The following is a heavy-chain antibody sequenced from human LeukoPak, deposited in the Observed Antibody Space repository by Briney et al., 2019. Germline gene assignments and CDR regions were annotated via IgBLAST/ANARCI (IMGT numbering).Heavy chain of an antibody. Sequence: GGSLRLSCAASGFTFSSYSMNWVRQAPGKGLECVARIRKEVNGYSTEYAASVKGRFTISRDDSRNSLFLQMSNLKTEDTAVYYCSRGDPSGTTDFDNWGQGTLVTVSS. D-gene: IGHD1-1*01. V-gene: IGHV3-72*01. CDR1: GFTFSSYS. J-gene: IGHJ4*02. CDR2: IRKEVNGYST. CDR3: SRGDPSGTTDFDN.